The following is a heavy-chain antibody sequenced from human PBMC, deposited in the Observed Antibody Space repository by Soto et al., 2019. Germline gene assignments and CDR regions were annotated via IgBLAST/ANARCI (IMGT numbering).Heavy chain of an antibody. Sequence: QVQLMQSGAEVKKPGASVKVSCKASGDTFTDYYIHWVRQAPGQGLEWMGTVNPSGGHTTYAQHFLGRVTMTRATSTSTLYMELTSLTSHDTAIYYCARGGHVVVVTAALDYWGQGTLVTVSS. CDR3: ARGGHVVVVTAALDY. CDR1: GDTFTDYY. D-gene: IGHD2-21*02. J-gene: IGHJ4*02. CDR2: VNPSGGHT. V-gene: IGHV1-46*01.